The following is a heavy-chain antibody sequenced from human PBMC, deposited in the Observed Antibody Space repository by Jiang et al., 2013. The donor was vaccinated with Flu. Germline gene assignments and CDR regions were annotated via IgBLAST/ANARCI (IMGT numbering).Heavy chain of an antibody. CDR1: GGSFSGYY. CDR2: INHSGST. V-gene: IGHV4-34*01. CDR3: ARGGLPAAPDSFDI. Sequence: SLTCAVYGGSFSGYYWSWIRQPPGKGLEWIGEINHSGSTNYNPSLKSRVTFSVDTSKNQFSLKLNSVTAADTAVYYCARGGLPAAPDSFDIWGQGTMVTVSS. D-gene: IGHD2-2*01. J-gene: IGHJ3*02.